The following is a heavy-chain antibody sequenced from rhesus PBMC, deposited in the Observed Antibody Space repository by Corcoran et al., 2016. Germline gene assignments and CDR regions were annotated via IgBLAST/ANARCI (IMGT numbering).Heavy chain of an antibody. V-gene: IGHV1S2*01. CDR2: INPYNGKT. CDR3: ARVGYDSGSSEYFEF. D-gene: IGHD3-28*01. Sequence: QVQLVQSGAEVKKPGSSVKVSCKASGYTFTDYYMHWVRQAPQQGLELMGWINPYNGKTKYAQKCQGRVTLTRDKSTSTAYMELSSLRSEDTAVYYCARVGYDSGSSEYFEFWGQGALVTVSS. J-gene: IGHJ1*01. CDR1: GYTFTDYY.